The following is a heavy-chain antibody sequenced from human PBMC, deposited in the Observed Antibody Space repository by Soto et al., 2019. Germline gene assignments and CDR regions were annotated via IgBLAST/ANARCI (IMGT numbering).Heavy chain of an antibody. CDR3: ARTTKQWLEPNWFDP. CDR2: IDPSDSYT. Sequence: GDSQKISCQCYGYRFTSYWISLVRQLHGKGLEWMGSIDPSDSYTNYSPSFQGHVTISADKSISTAYLQWSSLKASDTAMYYCARTTKQWLEPNWFDPWGQGNLVTVSA. D-gene: IGHD6-19*01. CDR1: GYRFTSYW. V-gene: IGHV5-10-1*01. J-gene: IGHJ5*02.